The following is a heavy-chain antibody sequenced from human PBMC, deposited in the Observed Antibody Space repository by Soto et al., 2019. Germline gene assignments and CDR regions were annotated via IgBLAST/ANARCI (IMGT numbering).Heavy chain of an antibody. CDR2: ISGSGGST. V-gene: IGHV3-23*01. J-gene: IGHJ4*02. D-gene: IGHD6-19*01. CDR1: GFTFSNYA. Sequence: EVQLLESGGGLVQPGGSLRLSCAAPGFTFSNYAMNWVRQAPGKGLEWVSVISGSGGSTYYADSVKGRFTISRDNSKNTLYLQMNSLRGEDTAVYYRARRSSGWYFDSWGQGTLVTVSS. CDR3: ARRSSGWYFDS.